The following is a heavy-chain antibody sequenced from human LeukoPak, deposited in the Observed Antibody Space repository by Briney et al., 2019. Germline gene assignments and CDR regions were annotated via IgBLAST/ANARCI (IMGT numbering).Heavy chain of an antibody. Sequence: SETLSLTCAVYGGSFSGYYWSWIRQPPGKGLEWIGEINHSGSTNYNPSLKSRVTISVDTSKNQFSLKLSSVTAADTAVYYCARNYYGSGSYYTYYYGMDVWGQGTTVTVSS. V-gene: IGHV4-34*01. CDR2: INHSGST. J-gene: IGHJ6*02. D-gene: IGHD3-10*01. CDR1: GGSFSGYY. CDR3: ARNYYGSGSYYTYYYGMDV.